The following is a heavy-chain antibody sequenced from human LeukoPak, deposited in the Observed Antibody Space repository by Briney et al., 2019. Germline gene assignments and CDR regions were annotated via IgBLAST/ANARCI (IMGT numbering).Heavy chain of an antibody. CDR1: GFTFCDYA. Sequence: GGSLRLSCTASGFTFCDYAMSWVRQAPGKGLEWVGFIRSKAYGGTTEYAASVKGRFTISRDDSKSIAYLQMNSLKTEDTAVYYCTRAGLWRKKYYFDYWGQGTLVTVSS. D-gene: IGHD2-21*01. V-gene: IGHV3-49*04. CDR2: IRSKAYGGTT. J-gene: IGHJ4*02. CDR3: TRAGLWRKKYYFDY.